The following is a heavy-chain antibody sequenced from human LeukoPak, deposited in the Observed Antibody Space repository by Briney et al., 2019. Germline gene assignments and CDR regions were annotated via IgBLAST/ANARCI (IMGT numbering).Heavy chain of an antibody. CDR1: GGSISSGGYY. J-gene: IGHJ4*02. Sequence: SETLSLTCTVSGGSISSGGYYWSWIRQHPGKGLEWIGYIYYSGSTYYNPSLKSRVTISIYTSKNQFSLKLSSVTAADTAVYYCARDGGYGSGSYYFDYWGQGTLVTVSS. V-gene: IGHV4-31*03. CDR3: ARDGGYGSGSYYFDY. CDR2: IYYSGST. D-gene: IGHD3-10*01.